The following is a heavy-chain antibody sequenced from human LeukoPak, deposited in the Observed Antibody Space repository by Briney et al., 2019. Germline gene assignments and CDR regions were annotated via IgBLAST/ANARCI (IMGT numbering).Heavy chain of an antibody. CDR1: GGSISNYY. CDR2: IYNSGST. Sequence: PSETLSLTCTVSGGSISNYYWSRIRQSPGKGLEWIAYIYNSGSTNYNPSLKSRVTISVDTSKNQFSLKLSSVTAADTAVYYCARREVTTSWYLDLWGRGTLVTVSS. D-gene: IGHD4-17*01. V-gene: IGHV4-59*08. J-gene: IGHJ2*01. CDR3: ARREVTTSWYLDL.